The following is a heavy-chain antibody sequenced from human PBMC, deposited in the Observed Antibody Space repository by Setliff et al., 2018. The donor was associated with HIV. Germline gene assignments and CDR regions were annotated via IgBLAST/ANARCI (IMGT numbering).Heavy chain of an antibody. V-gene: IGHV4-4*02. D-gene: IGHD3-22*01. Sequence: PSETLSLTCAVSGGSISSVNWWTWVRQPPGKGLEWIGEIDHSGGTKYNPSLTGRVTMSVDKSKNQFSLNLNSVTAADTAVYYCARHASDYYDRSGFPPGFDYWGQGALVTVSS. J-gene: IGHJ4*02. CDR1: GGSISSVNW. CDR3: ARHASDYYDRSGFPPGFDY. CDR2: IDHSGGT.